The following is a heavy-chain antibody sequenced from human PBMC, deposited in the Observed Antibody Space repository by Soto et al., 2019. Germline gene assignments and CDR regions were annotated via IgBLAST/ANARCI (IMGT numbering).Heavy chain of an antibody. D-gene: IGHD2-2*01. CDR2: ISYDGSNK. V-gene: IGHV3-30*18. CDR1: GFIFNTYD. J-gene: IGHJ6*01. CDR3: AKGQHCSSTSCYFYYYGMDV. Sequence: QVQLVESGGGGVQPGRSLRLSCAASGFIFNTYDMHWVRQAPGKGLEWVAVISYDGSNKYYADSVKGRLTISRDNSKKMLYLQMNSLRPEDTAVYYCAKGQHCSSTSCYFYYYGMDVW.